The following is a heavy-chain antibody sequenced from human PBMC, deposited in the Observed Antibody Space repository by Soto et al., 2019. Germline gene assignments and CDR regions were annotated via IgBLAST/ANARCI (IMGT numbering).Heavy chain of an antibody. D-gene: IGHD3-10*01. J-gene: IGHJ4*02. CDR3: ASSYGSGYRAFDY. Sequence: QVQLVQSGAEVKRPGSSVKVSCKASGNTFTFYSINWVRQSPGLGLEWIGRINPILSMSNYAQRFQGRVTRTADNSTSTAYMELSSMRSEATAIYYCASSYGSGYRAFDYWGQGALVTVSS. CDR2: INPILSMS. V-gene: IGHV1-69*02. CDR1: GNTFTFYS.